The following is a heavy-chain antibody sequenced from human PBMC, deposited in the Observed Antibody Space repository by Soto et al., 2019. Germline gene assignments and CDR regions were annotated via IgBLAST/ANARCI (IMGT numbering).Heavy chain of an antibody. CDR2: ISDSGAST. D-gene: IGHD2-15*01. CDR3: ARGGRAWYGFDY. V-gene: IGHV3-23*01. J-gene: IGHJ4*02. Sequence: ESGGGLVQPGGSLRLSCAASGFTFSSYAMSWVRQAPGKGLEWVSGISDSGASTYYADSVKGRFTISRDNSKNTLYLQVNSLRAEDTAVYYCARGGRAWYGFDYWGQGTLVTVSS. CDR1: GFTFSSYA.